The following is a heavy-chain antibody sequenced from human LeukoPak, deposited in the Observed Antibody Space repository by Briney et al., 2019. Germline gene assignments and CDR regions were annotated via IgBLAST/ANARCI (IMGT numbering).Heavy chain of an antibody. J-gene: IGHJ4*02. CDR1: GFTVSSNY. D-gene: IGHD6-13*01. V-gene: IGHV3-7*01. CDR3: ARGGSTSSWFWND. CDR2: IKQDGSEK. Sequence: GGSLRLSCAASGFTVSSNYMSWVRQAPGKGLEWVANIKQDGSEKFYVDSVRGRFTISRDDAKNSLYLQMNSLRAEDMAVYYCARGGSTSSWFWNDWGQGTLVTVSS.